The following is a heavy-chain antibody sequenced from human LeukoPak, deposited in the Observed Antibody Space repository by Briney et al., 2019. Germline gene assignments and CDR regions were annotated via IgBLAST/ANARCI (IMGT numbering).Heavy chain of an antibody. CDR3: ARDGNYYDSSGPADY. CDR2: INSDGIST. CDR1: RFTFSMYW. V-gene: IGHV3-74*01. J-gene: IGHJ4*02. Sequence: GGSLRLSCAASRFTFSMYWMHWVRQAPGKRLVWFSRINSDGISTSYADSVKGRFTISRDNAKNTLYLQMNSLRAEDTAVYYCARDGNYYDSSGPADYWGQGTLVTVSS. D-gene: IGHD3-22*01.